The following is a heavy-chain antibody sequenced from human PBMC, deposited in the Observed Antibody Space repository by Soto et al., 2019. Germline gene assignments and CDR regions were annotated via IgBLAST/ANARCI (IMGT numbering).Heavy chain of an antibody. V-gene: IGHV3-23*01. CDR2: ISGSGGST. CDR1: GFTVSSKY. CDR3: AKDPGPGYSSSWFDY. Sequence: GGSLRLSCAASGFTVSSKYMSWVRQAPGKGLEWVSAISGSGGSTYYADSVKGRFTISRDNSKNTLYLQMNSLRAEDTAVYYCAKDPGPGYSSSWFDYWGQGTLVTVSS. D-gene: IGHD6-13*01. J-gene: IGHJ4*02.